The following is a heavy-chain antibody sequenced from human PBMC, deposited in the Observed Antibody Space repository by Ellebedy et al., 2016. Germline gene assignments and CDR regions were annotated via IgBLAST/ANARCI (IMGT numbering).Heavy chain of an antibody. CDR3: AKDQEDGGDGNPLYGMDV. D-gene: IGHD4-23*01. CDR2: ISGSGGST. V-gene: IGHV3-23*01. CDR1: GFTFSSYA. Sequence: GESLKISCAASGFTFSSYAMSWVRQAPGKGLEWVSAISGSGGSTYYADSVKGRFTISRDNSKNTLYLQMNSLRAEDTAVYYCAKDQEDGGDGNPLYGMDVWGQGTTVTVSS. J-gene: IGHJ6*02.